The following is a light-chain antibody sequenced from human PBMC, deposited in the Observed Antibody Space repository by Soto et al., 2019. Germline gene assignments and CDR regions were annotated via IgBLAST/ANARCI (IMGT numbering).Light chain of an antibody. Sequence: EIVLTQSPGTVSLSPMERATLSCMASQSVSSRLAWYQHKPGQAPRLLISGASSRATGIPDRFSGSGSGTDFTLTISSLEPEDFAVYYCHQRKSWPRTFGQGTKVDIK. CDR3: HQRKSWPRT. CDR1: QSVSSR. V-gene: IGKV3-11*01. J-gene: IGKJ1*01. CDR2: GAS.